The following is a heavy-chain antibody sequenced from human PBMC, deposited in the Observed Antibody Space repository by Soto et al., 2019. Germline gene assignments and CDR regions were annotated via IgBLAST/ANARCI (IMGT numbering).Heavy chain of an antibody. D-gene: IGHD4-17*01. CDR3: ARNLYTTGSFDH. V-gene: IGHV1-8*02. Sequence: QVQLVQSGAEVKKPGASVKVSCKASGYTFTSYDINWVRQAPGQGLEWVGWMTPNSGATGYAQTFQGRVTLTRDTPRSKAYMELSSLTSEDTAVYYCARNLYTTGSFDHWGQGTLVTVSS. CDR1: GYTFTSYD. CDR2: MTPNSGAT. J-gene: IGHJ4*02.